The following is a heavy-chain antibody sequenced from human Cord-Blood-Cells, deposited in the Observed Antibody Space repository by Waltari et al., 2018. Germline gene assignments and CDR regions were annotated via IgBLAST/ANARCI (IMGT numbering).Heavy chain of an antibody. D-gene: IGHD5-12*01. V-gene: IGHV1-3*01. CDR3: ARGPSRRKDGYNYAFDI. J-gene: IGHJ3*02. CDR1: GYTFTSYA. CDR2: INAGNGNT. Sequence: QVQLVQSGAEGKKPGASVKVSCKASGYTFTSYAMHWVRTAPGKRLEWMGWINAGNGNTKYSQKFQGRVTITRDTSASTAYMELSSLRSEDTAVYYCARGPSRRKDGYNYAFDIWGQGTMVTVSS.